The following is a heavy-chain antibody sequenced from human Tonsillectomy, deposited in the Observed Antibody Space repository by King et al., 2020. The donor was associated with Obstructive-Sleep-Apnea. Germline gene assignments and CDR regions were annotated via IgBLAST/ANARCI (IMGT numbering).Heavy chain of an antibody. D-gene: IGHD1-7*01. CDR2: IYTSGST. CDR1: GASVNSFY. J-gene: IGHJ6*02. V-gene: IGHV4-4*07. CDR3: ARVGETSDYYYGMDV. Sequence: VQLQESGPGLVEPSETLSLTCTVSGASVNSFYWSWIRQPAGEGLEWIGRIYTSGSTDYNPSLKIRVTMSVDTSKKQFSRKLTSVTAADTAVNYCARVGETSDYYYGMDVWGQGTTVTVSS.